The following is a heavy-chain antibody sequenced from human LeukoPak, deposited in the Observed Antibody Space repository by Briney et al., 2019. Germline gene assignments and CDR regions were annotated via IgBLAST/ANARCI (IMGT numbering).Heavy chain of an antibody. V-gene: IGHV4-59*01. CDR3: ARVGAKGAFDI. CDR1: GGSISSYY. J-gene: IGHJ3*02. Sequence: SETLSLTCTVSGGSISSYYWSWIRQPPGKGLEWIGYIHYSGSTNYNPSLKSRVTISVDTSKNQFSLKLSSVTAADTAVYYCARVGAKGAFDIWGQGTMVTVSS. CDR2: IHYSGST. D-gene: IGHD4/OR15-4a*01.